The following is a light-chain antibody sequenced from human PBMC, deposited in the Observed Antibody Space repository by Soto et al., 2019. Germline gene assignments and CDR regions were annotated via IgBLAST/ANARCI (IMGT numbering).Light chain of an antibody. CDR3: NSYTSSSTFV. J-gene: IGLJ1*01. Sequence: QSVLTQPASVSGSPGQSITISCTGTSSDVGGYNYVSWYQQPPGKAPKLMIYEVSNRPSGVSNRFSGSRSGNTASLTISGLQAEDEAEYYCNSYTSSSTFVFGTGTKVTVL. V-gene: IGLV2-14*01. CDR1: SSDVGGYNY. CDR2: EVS.